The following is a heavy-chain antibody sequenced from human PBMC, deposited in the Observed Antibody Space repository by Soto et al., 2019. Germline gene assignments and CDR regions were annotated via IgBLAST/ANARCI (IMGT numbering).Heavy chain of an antibody. D-gene: IGHD3-10*01. CDR3: ARGDSSMRKYYYGSGSPRYYGMDV. Sequence: PSETLSLTCTVSGGSISSGGYYWSWIRQHPGKGLEWIGYIYYSGSTYYNPSLKSRVTISVDTSKNQFSLKLSSVTAADTAVYYCARGDSSMRKYYYGSGSPRYYGMDVWGQGTTVTVSS. V-gene: IGHV4-31*03. J-gene: IGHJ6*02. CDR1: GGSISSGGYY. CDR2: IYYSGST.